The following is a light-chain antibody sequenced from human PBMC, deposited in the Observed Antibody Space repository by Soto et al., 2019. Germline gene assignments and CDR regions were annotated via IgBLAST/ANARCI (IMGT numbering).Light chain of an antibody. CDR3: AAWDDSLNGVV. Sequence: QSALTQPRSVSGSPGQSVTISCTGTSSDVGDYNYVSWYQQYPGKAPKLVIYDVSKRPSGVPDRFSGSKSGSSASLAISGLQSEDEADYYCAAWDDSLNGVVFGGGTKLTVL. CDR2: DVS. CDR1: SSDVGDYNY. J-gene: IGLJ2*01. V-gene: IGLV2-11*01.